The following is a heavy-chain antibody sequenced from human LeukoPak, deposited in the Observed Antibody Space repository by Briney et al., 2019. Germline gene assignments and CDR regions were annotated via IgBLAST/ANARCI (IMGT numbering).Heavy chain of an antibody. D-gene: IGHD4-17*01. V-gene: IGHV3-23*01. CDR1: GFTFSSYA. CDR3: AKLSTPYGDYGNWFDP. CDR2: ISGSGGST. Sequence: GGSLRLSCAASGFTFSSYAMSWVRQAPGKGLEWVSAISGSGGSTYYADSVKGRFAISRDNSKNTLYLQMNSLIAEDTAVYYCAKLSTPYGDYGNWFDPWGQGTLVTVSS. J-gene: IGHJ5*02.